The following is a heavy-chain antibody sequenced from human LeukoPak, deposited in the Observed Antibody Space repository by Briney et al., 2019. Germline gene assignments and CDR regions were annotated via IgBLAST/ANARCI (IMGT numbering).Heavy chain of an antibody. V-gene: IGHV3-66*01. CDR2: IYSGGSA. CDR1: GFTLSNYY. CDR3: VRMVTGWPNWIDP. Sequence: GESLRLSCVASGFTLSNYYLSWVRQAPGKGLEWVSVIYSGGSAYSADSVKGRFTISRDTSKNSLYLQMNSLRAEDTAVYYCVRMVTGWPNWIDPWGQGTLVTVSS. J-gene: IGHJ5*02. D-gene: IGHD6-19*01.